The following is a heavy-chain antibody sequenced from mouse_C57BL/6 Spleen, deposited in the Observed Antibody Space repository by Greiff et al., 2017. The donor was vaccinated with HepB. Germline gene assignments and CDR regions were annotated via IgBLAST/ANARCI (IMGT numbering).Heavy chain of an antibody. CDR3: TLGTTVVHFDY. D-gene: IGHD1-1*01. Sequence: DVMLVESGGGLVQPGGSMKLSCVASGFTFSNYWMNWVRQSPEKGLEWVAQIRLKSDNYATHYAESVKGRFTISRDDSKSSVYLQMNNLRAEDTGIYYCTLGTTVVHFDYWGQGTTLTVSS. V-gene: IGHV6-3*01. CDR1: GFTFSNYW. CDR2: IRLKSDNYAT. J-gene: IGHJ2*01.